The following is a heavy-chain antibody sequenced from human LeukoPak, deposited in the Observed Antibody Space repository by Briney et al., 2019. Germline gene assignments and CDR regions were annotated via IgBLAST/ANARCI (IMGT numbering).Heavy chain of an antibody. J-gene: IGHJ4*02. V-gene: IGHV4-4*09. D-gene: IGHD5-18*01. CDR1: GDSIRSYC. Sequence: SETLSLTCTVSGDSIRSYCWSWIRQPPGKGLEWIGNICTSGSTSYNPSLKGRVTLSVDTPKNQFSLKLSSVTAADTAVYYCASRGSTYGPINYWGQGTLVTVSS. CDR2: ICTSGST. CDR3: ASRGSTYGPINY.